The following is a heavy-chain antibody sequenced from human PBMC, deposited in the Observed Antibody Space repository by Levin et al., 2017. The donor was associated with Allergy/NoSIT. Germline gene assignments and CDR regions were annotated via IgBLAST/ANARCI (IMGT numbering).Heavy chain of an antibody. D-gene: IGHD3-16*01. CDR2: IAGNGDST. CDR1: GFTFSSYA. V-gene: IGHV3-23*01. CDR3: AKDSYGPYSGLDP. J-gene: IGHJ5*02. Sequence: PGGSLRLSCAASGFTFSSYALSWVRQAPGKGFEWVAAIAGNGDSTYYGDSVKGRFTISRDNSKNTLYLLMNSLGVADTAVYYCAKDSYGPYSGLDPWGQGTLVTVSS.